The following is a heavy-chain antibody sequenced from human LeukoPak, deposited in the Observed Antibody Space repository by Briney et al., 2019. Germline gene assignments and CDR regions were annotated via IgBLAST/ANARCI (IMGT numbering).Heavy chain of an antibody. J-gene: IGHJ4*02. CDR2: IIPIFGTA. CDR1: GGTFSSYA. CDR3: ASGVVPAAIGTRGGYFDY. V-gene: IGHV1-69*05. Sequence: SVKISCKASGGTFSSYAISWVRQAPGQGLEWMGGIIPIFGTANYAQKFQGRVTITTDESTSTAYMELSSLRSEDTAVYYCASGVVPAAIGTRGGYFDYWGQGTLVTVSS. D-gene: IGHD2-2*01.